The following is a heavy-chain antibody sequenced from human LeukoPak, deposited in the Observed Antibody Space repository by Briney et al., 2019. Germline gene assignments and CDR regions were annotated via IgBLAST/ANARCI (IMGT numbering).Heavy chain of an antibody. CDR2: MNPNSGNT. CDR3: ARGLMVYAGIRFDP. D-gene: IGHD2-8*01. J-gene: IGHJ5*02. CDR1: GYTFTSYD. Sequence: VXXSCKASGYTFTSYDINWVRQATGQGLEWMGWMNPNSGNTGYAQKFQGRVTMTRNTSISTAYMELSSLRSEDTAVYYCARGLMVYAGIRFDPWGQGTLVTVSS. V-gene: IGHV1-8*01.